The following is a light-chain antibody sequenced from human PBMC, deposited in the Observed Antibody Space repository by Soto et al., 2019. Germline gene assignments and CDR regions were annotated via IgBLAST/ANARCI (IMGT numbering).Light chain of an antibody. CDR1: QSVSSD. CDR2: GAS. Sequence: EIVMTQSPDTLSVSQGERVTLSCRASQSVSSDLAWYQQKPGQAPRLLIYGASTRATDIAARFSGSGSGTEFTLTISSLQSEDFAVYYCHQYNNWPPYTFGQGTKLEIK. V-gene: IGKV3-15*01. J-gene: IGKJ2*01. CDR3: HQYNNWPPYT.